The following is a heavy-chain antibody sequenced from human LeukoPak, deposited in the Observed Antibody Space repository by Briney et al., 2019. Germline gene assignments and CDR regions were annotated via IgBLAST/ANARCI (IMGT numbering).Heavy chain of an antibody. CDR1: GFSFSNYW. J-gene: IGHJ3*02. CDR2: IKEDGSDR. CDR3: ARDLPSSGYYYRDAFDI. Sequence: GGSLRLSCAASGFSFSNYWMTWVRQAPGKGLERVANIKEDGSDRYYGDSVRGRFIISRDNAKNSLYLQMNSLRVEDTAVYYCARDLPSSGYYYRDAFDIWGQGTMVTVSS. D-gene: IGHD3-22*01. V-gene: IGHV3-7*01.